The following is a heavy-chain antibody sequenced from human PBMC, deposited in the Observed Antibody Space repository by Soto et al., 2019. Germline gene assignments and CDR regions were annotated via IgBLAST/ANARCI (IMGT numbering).Heavy chain of an antibody. CDR3: ARDNGMAGSFDP. CDR1: GFTFSSYS. V-gene: IGHV3-48*02. CDR2: ISIGFSTI. J-gene: IGHJ5*02. D-gene: IGHD2-8*01. Sequence: EVQLVESGGGLVQPGGSLSLSCAASGFTFSSYSMTWVRQAPGKGLEWVSYISIGFSTIFYSDSVKGRFTISRDNAKNSLYLQMNSLRDEDTAVYFCARDNGMAGSFDPWGQGTLVIVSS.